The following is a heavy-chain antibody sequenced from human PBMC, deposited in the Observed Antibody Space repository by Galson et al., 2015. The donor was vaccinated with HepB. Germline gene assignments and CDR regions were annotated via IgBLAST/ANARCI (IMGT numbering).Heavy chain of an antibody. J-gene: IGHJ4*02. D-gene: IGHD3-22*01. Sequence: SVKVSCKASGYTFTSYGISWVRQAPGQGLEWVGWISAYNGNTNYAQKLQGRVTMTTDTSTSTAYMELRSLRSDDTAVYYCAKGYYYDSSGLFDYWGQGTLVTVSS. CDR1: GYTFTSYG. CDR2: ISAYNGNT. CDR3: AKGYYYDSSGLFDY. V-gene: IGHV1-18*04.